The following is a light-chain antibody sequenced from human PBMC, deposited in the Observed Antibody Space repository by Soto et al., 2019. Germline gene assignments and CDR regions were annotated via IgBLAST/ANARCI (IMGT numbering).Light chain of an antibody. J-gene: IGLJ1*01. CDR1: SSDVGGYNY. V-gene: IGLV2-14*01. CDR3: SQYTSRSPPYD. CDR2: DVS. Sequence: QSALTQPASVSGSPGQSITISCTGTSSDVGGYNYVSWYQQHPGKAPKLMIYDVSNRPSGVSNRFSGSKSGNTASLTISGPQPKNGVNNSSSQYTSRSPPYDLATGPKRTAL.